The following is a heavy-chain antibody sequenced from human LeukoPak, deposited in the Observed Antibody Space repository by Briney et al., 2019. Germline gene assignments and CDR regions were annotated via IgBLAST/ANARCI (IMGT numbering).Heavy chain of an antibody. D-gene: IGHD1-26*01. CDR1: GGSISSYY. V-gene: IGHV4-59*01. J-gene: IGHJ4*02. CDR3: ARDRELGY. Sequence: SETLSLTCTVSGGSISSYYWSWIRQPPGKGLEWIGYIYYSGSTNYNPSLKSRVTISVDTSKNQFSLRLSSVTAADTAVYYCARDRELGYWGQGTLVIVSS. CDR2: IYYSGST.